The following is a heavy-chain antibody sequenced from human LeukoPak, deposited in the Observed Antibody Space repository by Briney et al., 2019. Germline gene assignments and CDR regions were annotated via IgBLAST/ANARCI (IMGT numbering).Heavy chain of an antibody. Sequence: ASVKVSCKASGYTFTSYYMHWVRQAPGQGLEWMGIINPSGGSTSYAQKLQGRVTMTRDMSTSTVYMELSSLRSEDTAVYYCAAREQYYYDSSGGAFDIWGQGTMVTVSS. J-gene: IGHJ3*02. V-gene: IGHV1-46*04. CDR2: INPSGGST. D-gene: IGHD3-22*01. CDR1: GYTFTSYY. CDR3: AAREQYYYDSSGGAFDI.